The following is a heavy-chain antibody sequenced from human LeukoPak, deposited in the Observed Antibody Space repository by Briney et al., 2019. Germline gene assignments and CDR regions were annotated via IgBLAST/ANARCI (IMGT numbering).Heavy chain of an antibody. D-gene: IGHD3-3*01. CDR3: AKAESYYDFWSAIRFDP. J-gene: IGHJ5*02. CDR1: GFTFSSYA. CDR2: ISGSGGST. V-gene: IGHV3-23*01. Sequence: GGSLRLSCAASGFTFSSYAMRWVRQAPGKGLEWVSAISGSGGSTYYADSVKGRFTISRDNSKNTLYLQMNSLRAEDTAVYYCAKAESYYDFWSAIRFDPWGQGTLVTVSS.